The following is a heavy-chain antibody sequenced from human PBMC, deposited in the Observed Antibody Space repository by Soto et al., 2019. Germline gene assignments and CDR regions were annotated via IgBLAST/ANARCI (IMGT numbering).Heavy chain of an antibody. Sequence: GGSLRLSCAASGFTFSSYAMSWVRQAPGKGLEWVSAISGSGGSTYYADSVKGRFTISRDNSKNTLYLQMNSLRAEDTAVYYCAKDLVVVTAIWTIDYWGQGTLVTVSS. V-gene: IGHV3-23*01. D-gene: IGHD2-21*02. CDR1: GFTFSSYA. J-gene: IGHJ4*02. CDR2: ISGSGGST. CDR3: AKDLVVVTAIWTIDY.